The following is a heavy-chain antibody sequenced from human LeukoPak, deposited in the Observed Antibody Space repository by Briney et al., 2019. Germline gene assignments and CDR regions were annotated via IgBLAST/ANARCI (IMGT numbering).Heavy chain of an antibody. D-gene: IGHD2-21*02. CDR2: ISSSSSYT. Sequence: GGSLRLSCAASGFTFSDYYMSWIRQAPGKGLEWISYISSSSSYTNYADSVKGRFTISRDNAKNSLYLQMNSLRAEDTAVYYCARFTYCGGDCYSTWYFDLWGRGTLVTVSS. CDR1: GFTFSDYY. CDR3: ARFTYCGGDCYSTWYFDL. J-gene: IGHJ2*01. V-gene: IGHV3-11*03.